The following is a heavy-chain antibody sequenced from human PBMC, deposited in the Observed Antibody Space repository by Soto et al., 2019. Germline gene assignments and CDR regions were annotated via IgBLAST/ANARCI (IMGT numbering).Heavy chain of an antibody. J-gene: IGHJ4*02. D-gene: IGHD1-26*01. CDR3: AKSTKPYSGSYYGFDY. CDR2: ISGSGGST. CDR1: GFTFSSYA. V-gene: IGHV3-23*01. Sequence: PGGSLRLSCAASGFTFSSYAMSWVRQAPGKGLEWVSAISGSGGSTYYADSVKGRFTISRDNSKNTLYLQMNSLRAEDTAVYYCAKSTKPYSGSYYGFDYWGQGTLVTVSS.